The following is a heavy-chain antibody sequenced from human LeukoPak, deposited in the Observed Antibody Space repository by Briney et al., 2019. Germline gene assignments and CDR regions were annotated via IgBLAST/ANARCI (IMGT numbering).Heavy chain of an antibody. CDR1: GDSVSSINGA. J-gene: IGHJ4*02. CDR3: ARDLGNTGWYTFDY. V-gene: IGHV6-1*01. D-gene: IGHD2-15*01. CDR2: TYYSSKWYV. Sequence: SQTLSLTCDISGDSVSSINGAWNWVRQSPSRGLEWLGRTYYSSKWYVDYAGSVTGRTTISQDTSKNQFSLQIDSVTPEDTAVYYCARDLGNTGWYTFDYWAREPWSPSPQ.